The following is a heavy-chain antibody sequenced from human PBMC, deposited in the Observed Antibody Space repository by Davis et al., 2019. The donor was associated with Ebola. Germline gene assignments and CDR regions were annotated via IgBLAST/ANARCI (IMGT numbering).Heavy chain of an antibody. V-gene: IGHV3-23*01. J-gene: IGHJ4*02. Sequence: PGGSLRLSCTGSGLTFSNSDMSWVRQAPGKGLEWVSAISGSGDSTNYADSVKGRFTISRDNSKTTVFLQMNSLRADDTAVYFCATSPEYDNWGRGTLVTVSS. CDR1: GLTFSNSD. CDR3: ATSPEYDN. D-gene: IGHD1-14*01. CDR2: ISGSGDST.